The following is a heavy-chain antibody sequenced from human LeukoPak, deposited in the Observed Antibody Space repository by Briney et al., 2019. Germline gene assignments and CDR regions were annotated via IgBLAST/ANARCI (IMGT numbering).Heavy chain of an antibody. Sequence: PSETLSLTCTVSGVSISGYYWSWVRQPPGKGLEWIGYIFYSGNTIYNPSHRSRVTISADTSKNHFSLRLRSVTAADTAVYYCARLAAISGSDYPDDWGQGTLVTVSS. CDR1: GVSISGYY. J-gene: IGHJ4*02. V-gene: IGHV4-59*08. D-gene: IGHD1-26*01. CDR2: IFYSGNT. CDR3: ARLAAISGSDYPDD.